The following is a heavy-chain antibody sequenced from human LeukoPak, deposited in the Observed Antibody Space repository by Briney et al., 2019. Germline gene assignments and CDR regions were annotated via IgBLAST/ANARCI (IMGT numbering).Heavy chain of an antibody. Sequence: GGSLRLSCAASGFTFSSYAMHWVRQAPGKGLEYVSAISSNGGSTYYANSVKGRFTISRDNSENTLYLQMGSLRAEDMAVYYCARATYDFWSGYYDYWGQGTLVTVSS. CDR1: GFTFSSYA. D-gene: IGHD3-3*01. J-gene: IGHJ4*02. V-gene: IGHV3-64*01. CDR3: ARATYDFWSGYYDY. CDR2: ISSNGGST.